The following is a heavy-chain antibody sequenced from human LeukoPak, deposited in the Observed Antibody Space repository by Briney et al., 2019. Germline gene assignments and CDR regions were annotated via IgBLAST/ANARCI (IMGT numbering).Heavy chain of an antibody. CDR2: ISWNSGSI. CDR3: AKSGSAVAGYYFDY. V-gene: IGHV3-9*01. CDR1: GFTFSSYS. D-gene: IGHD2-15*01. J-gene: IGHJ4*02. Sequence: PGGSLRLSCAASGFTFSSYSMNWVRQAPGKGLEWVSGISWNSGSIGYADSVKGRFTISRDNAKNSLYLQMNSLRAEDTALYYCAKSGSAVAGYYFDYWGQGTLVTVSS.